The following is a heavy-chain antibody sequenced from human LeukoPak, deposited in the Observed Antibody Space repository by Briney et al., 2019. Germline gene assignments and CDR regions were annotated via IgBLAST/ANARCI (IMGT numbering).Heavy chain of an antibody. Sequence: GGSLRLSCAASGFTFSSYAMSWVRQAPGKGLEWVSPISGSGGSTYYADSVKGRFTISRDNSKNTLYLQMNSLRADDTAVYYCAKDRYGGLDYWGQGTLVTVSS. D-gene: IGHD3-16*01. CDR2: ISGSGGST. V-gene: IGHV3-23*01. CDR3: AKDRYGGLDY. CDR1: GFTFSSYA. J-gene: IGHJ4*02.